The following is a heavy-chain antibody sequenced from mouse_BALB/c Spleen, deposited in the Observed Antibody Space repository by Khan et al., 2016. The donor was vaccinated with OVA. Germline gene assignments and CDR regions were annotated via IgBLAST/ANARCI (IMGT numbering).Heavy chain of an antibody. V-gene: IGHV1S81*02. CDR3: TRRGTARASLWFAY. J-gene: IGHJ3*01. D-gene: IGHD3-2*01. CDR2: INPSNGGT. Sequence: VQLQESGAELVKPGASVKLSCKASGYTFTSYYMYWLKQRPGQGLEWIGEINPSNGGTNFNEKFKSKATLTVDKSSSTAYMQLSRLTSEDSAVXYFTRRGTARASLWFAYWGQGTLVTVSA. CDR1: GYTFTSYY.